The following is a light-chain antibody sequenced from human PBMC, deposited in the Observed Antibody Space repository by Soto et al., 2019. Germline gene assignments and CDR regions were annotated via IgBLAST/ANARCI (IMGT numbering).Light chain of an antibody. CDR3: SSYTSSNTLV. CDR1: NNDVGGYNY. CDR2: EVI. Sequence: QSVLTQPASVSGSPGQSITISCTGTNNDVGGYNYVSWYQQHPGQAPKLMIYEVINRPSGVSNRFSGSKSGNTASLTISGLQAEDEADYYCSSYTSSNTLVFGGGTKLTVL. J-gene: IGLJ2*01. V-gene: IGLV2-14*01.